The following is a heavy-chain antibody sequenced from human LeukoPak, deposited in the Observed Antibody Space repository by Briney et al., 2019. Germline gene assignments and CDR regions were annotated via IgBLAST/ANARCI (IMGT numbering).Heavy chain of an antibody. D-gene: IGHD5-24*01. CDR1: GGPFSGYY. V-gene: IGHV4-34*01. J-gene: IGHJ4*02. CDR3: ARGLSGYIRCYYFDY. Sequence: PSETLSLTCGVHGGPFSGYYWNWIRQPPGKGLEWIGEIDHSGNMNYNPSLKSRVTISVDTSKHHFSLELSSVTAADTAVYYCARGLSGYIRCYYFDYWGQGTLVTVSS. CDR2: IDHSGNM.